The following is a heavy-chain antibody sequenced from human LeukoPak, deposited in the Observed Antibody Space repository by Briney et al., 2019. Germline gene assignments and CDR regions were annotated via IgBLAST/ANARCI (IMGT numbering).Heavy chain of an antibody. CDR3: ARKDYFDY. V-gene: IGHV1-2*02. Sequence: ASVKVSCKASGYTFTGYYMHWVRQAPGQGLEWMGWINPNIGSTNYARKFQGRVTITRDTSISTAYMELSRPTSDDTAIYYCARKDYFDYWGQGTLVTVSS. J-gene: IGHJ4*02. CDR2: INPNIGST. CDR1: GYTFTGYY.